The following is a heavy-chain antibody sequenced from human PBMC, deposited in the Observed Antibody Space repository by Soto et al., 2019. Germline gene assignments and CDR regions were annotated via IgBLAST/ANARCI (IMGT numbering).Heavy chain of an antibody. V-gene: IGHV3-33*01. Sequence: GGSLRLSCAASGFTFSSYGMHWVRQAPGKGLEWVAVIWYDGSNKYYADSVKGRFTISRDNSKNTLYLQMNSLRAEDTAVYYCARDDRVYYDFWSGYRLTYTTMDVWGKGTTVTVSS. CDR3: ARDDRVYYDFWSGYRLTYTTMDV. D-gene: IGHD3-3*01. CDR1: GFTFSSYG. CDR2: IWYDGSNK. J-gene: IGHJ6*04.